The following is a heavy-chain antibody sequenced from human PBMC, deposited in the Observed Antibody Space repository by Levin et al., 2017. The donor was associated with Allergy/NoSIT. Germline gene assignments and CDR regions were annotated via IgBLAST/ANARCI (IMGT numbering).Heavy chain of an antibody. J-gene: IGHJ5*02. CDR2: INNDGSTT. V-gene: IGHV3-74*01. D-gene: IGHD1-26*01. Sequence: LTCAASGFTFSHYWMHWVRQAPGKGLVWISRINNDGSTTNYADSVKGRFTISRDNAKNTLFLQMNSLRAEDTALYYCVSGGAWGQGTLVTVSS. CDR3: VSGGA. CDR1: GFTFSHYW.